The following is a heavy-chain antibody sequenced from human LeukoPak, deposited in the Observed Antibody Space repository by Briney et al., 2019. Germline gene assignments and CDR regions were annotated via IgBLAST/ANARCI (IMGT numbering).Heavy chain of an antibody. J-gene: IGHJ4*02. CDR3: ASGYYGSGSPDY. Sequence: PGGSLRLSCAASGFTFSSYSMNWVRQAPGKGLEWVSSIGSSSSYIYYADSVKGRFTISRDIAKNSLYLQMNSLRAEDTAVYYCASGYYGSGSPDYWGQGTLVTVSS. D-gene: IGHD3-10*01. CDR2: IGSSSSYI. V-gene: IGHV3-21*01. CDR1: GFTFSSYS.